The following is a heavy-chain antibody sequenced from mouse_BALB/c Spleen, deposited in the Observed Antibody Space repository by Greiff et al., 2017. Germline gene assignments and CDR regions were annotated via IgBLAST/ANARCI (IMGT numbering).Heavy chain of an antibody. CDR2: IDPANGNT. CDR1: GFNIKDTY. J-gene: IGHJ4*01. Sequence: EVQLQQSGAELVKPGASVKLSCTASGFNIKDTYMHWVKQRPEQGLEWIGRIDPANGNTKYDPKFQGKATITADTSSNTAYLQLSSLTSEDTAVYCCADSSGYVWGQGTSVTVSS. V-gene: IGHV14-3*02. D-gene: IGHD3-2*01. CDR3: ADSSGYV.